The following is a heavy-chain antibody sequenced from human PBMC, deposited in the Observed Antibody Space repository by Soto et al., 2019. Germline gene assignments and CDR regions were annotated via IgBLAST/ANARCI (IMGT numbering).Heavy chain of an antibody. D-gene: IGHD3-9*01. CDR3: TVHYDILTGYVDY. V-gene: IGHV3-15*07. CDR2: IKSKTDGGTT. CDR1: GFTFSNAW. J-gene: IGHJ4*02. Sequence: GGSLRLSCAASGFTFSNAWMNWVRQAPGKGLEWVGRIKSKTDGGTTDYAAPVKGRFTISRDDSKNTLYLQMNSLKTEDTAVYYCTVHYDILTGYVDYWAQGTPVTVSS.